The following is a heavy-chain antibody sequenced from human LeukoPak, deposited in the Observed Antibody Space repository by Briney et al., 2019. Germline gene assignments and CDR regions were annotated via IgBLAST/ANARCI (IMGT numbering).Heavy chain of an antibody. J-gene: IGHJ5*01. D-gene: IGHD5-12*01. V-gene: IGHV3-53*01. CDR3: ARGLGHDWRTWFYS. CDR1: GFIVSDYY. CDR2: LYSDGST. Sequence: PGGSLRLSCAASGFIVSDYYMSWVRQAPGKGLEWVSVLYSDGSTYYADSVNGRFTIARDNSKNTLLLRMSSLRADDTARYYCARGLGHDWRTWFYSWGQGTLVTVFS.